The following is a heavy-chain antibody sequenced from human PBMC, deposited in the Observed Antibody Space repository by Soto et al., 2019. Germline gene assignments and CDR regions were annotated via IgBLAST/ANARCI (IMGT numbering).Heavy chain of an antibody. V-gene: IGHV4-39*01. J-gene: IGHJ3*02. CDR3: ASSNIVVVVAATRQDAFDI. CDR1: GGSISSSSYY. CDR2: IYYSGSA. D-gene: IGHD2-15*01. Sequence: SETLSLTCTVSGGSISSSSYYWGWIRQPPGKGLEWIGSIYYSGSAYYNPSLKSRVTISVDTSKNQFSLKLSSVTAADTAVYYCASSNIVVVVAATRQDAFDIWGQGTMVTVSS.